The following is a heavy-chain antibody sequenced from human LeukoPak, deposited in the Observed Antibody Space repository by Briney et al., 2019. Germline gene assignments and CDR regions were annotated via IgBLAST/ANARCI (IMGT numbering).Heavy chain of an antibody. CDR1: GFTFSSYS. J-gene: IGHJ6*03. D-gene: IGHD3-9*01. Sequence: GGSLRLSCAASGFTFSSYSMNWVRQAPGKGLEWVSYISSSSSTIYYADSVKGRFTISRDNSKNTLYLQMNSLRAEDTAVYYCAKDYYDILTALSAYYMDVWGKGTTVTISS. CDR2: ISSSSSTI. V-gene: IGHV3-48*01. CDR3: AKDYYDILTALSAYYMDV.